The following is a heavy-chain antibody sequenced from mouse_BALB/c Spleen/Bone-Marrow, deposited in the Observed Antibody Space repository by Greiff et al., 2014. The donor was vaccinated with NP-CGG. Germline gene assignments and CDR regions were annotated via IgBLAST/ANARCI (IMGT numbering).Heavy chain of an antibody. V-gene: IGHV1S130*01. J-gene: IGHJ2*01. CDR2: IHPNSGNT. Sequence: VQLQQSGSVLVRPGASVKLSCKASGYTFTSSWMHWAKQRPGQGLEWIGEIHPNSGNTNYNEKFKGKATLTVDTSSSTADVDLSSLTSEDSAVYYCANYYGSSSYWGQGTTLTVSS. CDR1: GYTFTSSW. CDR3: ANYYGSSSY. D-gene: IGHD1-1*01.